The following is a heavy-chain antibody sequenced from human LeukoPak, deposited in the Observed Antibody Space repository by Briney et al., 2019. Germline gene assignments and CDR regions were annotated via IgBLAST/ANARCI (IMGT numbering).Heavy chain of an antibody. CDR3: AKDNTKRPY. D-gene: IGHD1-1*01. CDR1: GFTFSNYA. Sequence: PAGGSLRLSCAASGFTFSNYAMNWVRQAPGKGLEWVSSISGGGSNTYYADSVKGRFTISRDNSKNTLYLQMNSLRAEDTAVYYCAKDNTKRPYWGQGTLVTVSS. J-gene: IGHJ4*02. V-gene: IGHV3-23*01. CDR2: ISGGGSNT.